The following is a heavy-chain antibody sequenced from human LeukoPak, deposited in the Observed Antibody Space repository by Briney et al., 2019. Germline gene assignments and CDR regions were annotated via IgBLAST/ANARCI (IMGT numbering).Heavy chain of an antibody. CDR2: ISYSGST. V-gene: IGHV4-61*01. Sequence: PSETLSLTCTVSGDSVSSDSYYWSWIRQPPGKGLEWIGYISYSGSTYYNPSLKSRVSISVDTSKNQFSLKLSSVTAADTAVYYCARGDYGDYFDYWSQGTLVTVSS. J-gene: IGHJ4*02. D-gene: IGHD4-17*01. CDR1: GDSVSSDSYY. CDR3: ARGDYGDYFDY.